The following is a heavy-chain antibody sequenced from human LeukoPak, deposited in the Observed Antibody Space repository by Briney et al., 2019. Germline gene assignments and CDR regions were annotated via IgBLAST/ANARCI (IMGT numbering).Heavy chain of an antibody. CDR3: AKAVDYYDSSDLFDY. V-gene: IGHV3-9*01. CDR2: ISWNSGSI. D-gene: IGHD3-22*01. J-gene: IGHJ4*02. CDR1: GFTFDDYA. Sequence: GGSLRLSCAASGFTFDDYAMHWVRQAPGKGLGWVSGISWNSGSIGYADSVKGRFTISRDNAKNSPYLQMNSLRAEDTALYYCAKAVDYYDSSDLFDYWGQGTLVTVSS.